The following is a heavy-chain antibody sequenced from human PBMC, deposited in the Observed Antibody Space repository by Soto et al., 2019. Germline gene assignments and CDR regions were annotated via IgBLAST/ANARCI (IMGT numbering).Heavy chain of an antibody. CDR3: ARDGYSSSWYADY. CDR2: ISYDGSNK. V-gene: IGHV3-30-3*01. CDR1: GFTFSSYA. Sequence: QVQLVESGGGVVQPGRSLRLSCAASGFTFSSYAMHWVRQAPGKGLEWVAVISYDGSNKYYADSVKGRFTISRDNSKNTLYLQRNSLRAEDTAVYYCARDGYSSSWYADYWGQGTLVTVSS. D-gene: IGHD6-13*01. J-gene: IGHJ4*02.